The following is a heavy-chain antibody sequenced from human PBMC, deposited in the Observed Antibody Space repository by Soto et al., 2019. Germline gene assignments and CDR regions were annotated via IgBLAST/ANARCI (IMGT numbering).Heavy chain of an antibody. V-gene: IGHV4-31*03. Sequence: QVQLQESCPGLVKPSQTLSLTCTVSGGSISSGGYYWGWVRQHPVKGLEWIGHIYNSGNTYYNPSLKRRLTISVDTPKSEFSLKLSSVTAADTAVYVCARVYIGYDIYWGQGTLVTVSS. CDR2: IYNSGNT. J-gene: IGHJ4*02. CDR1: GGSISSGGYY. CDR3: ARVYIGYDIY. D-gene: IGHD5-12*01.